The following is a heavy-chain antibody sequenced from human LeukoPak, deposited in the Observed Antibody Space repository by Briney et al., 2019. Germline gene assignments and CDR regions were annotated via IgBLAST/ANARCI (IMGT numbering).Heavy chain of an antibody. D-gene: IGHD1-1*01. CDR2: IYSGVPT. Sequence: PSETLSLTCTTSGVSINRFYWSWVRQPPGKGLEWIGNIYSGVPTYFNPSLKSRVTISVDTSKNQFSLNLTSVTAADTAMYYCVQTTGRPGFDYWGQGILVTVSS. CDR3: VQTTGRPGFDY. CDR1: GVSINRFY. J-gene: IGHJ4*02. V-gene: IGHV4-4*09.